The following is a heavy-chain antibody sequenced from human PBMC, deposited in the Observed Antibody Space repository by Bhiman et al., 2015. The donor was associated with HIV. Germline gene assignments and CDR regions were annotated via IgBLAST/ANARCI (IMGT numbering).Heavy chain of an antibody. J-gene: IGHJ4*02. Sequence: EVQLVESGGGLVQPGRSLRLSCAASGFTFDDYAMHWVRQAPGKGLEWVSGISWNSGSIGYADSVKGRFTISRDNAKNSLYLQMNSLRAEDTALYYCAKGVGATTVFDYWGQGTLVTVSS. CDR3: AKGVGATTVFDY. CDR2: ISWNSGSI. D-gene: IGHD1-26*01. V-gene: IGHV3-9*01. CDR1: GFTFDDYA.